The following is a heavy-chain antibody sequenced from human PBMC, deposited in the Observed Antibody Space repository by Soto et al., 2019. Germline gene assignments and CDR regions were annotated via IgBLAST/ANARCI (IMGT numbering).Heavy chain of an antibody. J-gene: IGHJ1*01. CDR2: IKSKTDGGTT. V-gene: IGHV3-15*01. CDR1: GFTFSNAW. CDR3: TPPRVRYCSGCSSSTTAFQH. D-gene: IGHD2-15*01. Sequence: GALRLSCAASGFTFSNAWMSWVRQAPGKGLEWVGRIKSKTDGGTTDYAAPVKGRFTISRDDSKNTLYLQMNSLKTEDTAVYYCTPPRVRYCSGCSSSTTAFQHRGQGTMGTSSS.